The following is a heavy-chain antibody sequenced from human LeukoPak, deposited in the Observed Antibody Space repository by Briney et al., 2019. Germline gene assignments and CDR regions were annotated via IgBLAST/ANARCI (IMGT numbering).Heavy chain of an antibody. V-gene: IGHV1-2*06. CDR2: INANSGGT. J-gene: IGHJ4*02. D-gene: IGHD3-10*01. CDR1: GYTFTSYY. CDR3: VRSGSGSYYKGDY. Sequence: GASAKVSCKASGYTFTSYYMHWVRQAPGQGLEWMGRINANSGGTNYTQKLQGRVTVTRDTSTSTVYVELSRLRSDDTAVYYCVRSGSGSYYKGDYWGQGTLVTVSS.